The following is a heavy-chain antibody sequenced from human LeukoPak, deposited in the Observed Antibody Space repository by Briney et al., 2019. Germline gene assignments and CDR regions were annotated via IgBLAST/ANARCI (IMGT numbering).Heavy chain of an antibody. CDR2: INHSGST. CDR1: GWSFSGYY. J-gene: IGHJ6*02. CDR3: ARVRLIAVAGIYYYYYGMDV. Sequence: SETLSLTCAVYGWSFSGYYWSWIRQPPGKGLEWIGEINHSGSTNYNPSLKSRVTISVDTSKNQFSLKLSSVTAADTAVYYCARVRLIAVAGIYYYYYGMDVWGQGTTVTVSS. V-gene: IGHV4-34*01. D-gene: IGHD6-19*01.